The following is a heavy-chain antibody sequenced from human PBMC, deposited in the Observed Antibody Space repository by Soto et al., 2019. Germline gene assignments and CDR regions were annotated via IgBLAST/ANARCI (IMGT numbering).Heavy chain of an antibody. V-gene: IGHV4-30-4*01. CDR2: IYYSGST. Sequence: LSLTCTVSGGSISSGDYYWSWIRQPPGKGLEWIGYIYYSGSTYYNPSLKSRVTISVDTSKNQFSLKLSSVTAADTAVYYCARAETYYDFWSGHWFDPWGQGTLVTVSS. J-gene: IGHJ5*02. CDR1: GGSISSGDYY. D-gene: IGHD3-3*01. CDR3: ARAETYYDFWSGHWFDP.